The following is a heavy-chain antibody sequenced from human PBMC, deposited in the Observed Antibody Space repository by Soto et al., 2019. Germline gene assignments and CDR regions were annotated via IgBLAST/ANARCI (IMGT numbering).Heavy chain of an antibody. CDR2: ISGSGSNP. J-gene: IGHJ6*02. Sequence: GGSLRLSCAASGFTFSSYAMSWVRQAPGQGLEWVSAISGSGSNPYYADSVKGRFTISRDNSKNTLYLQMNSLRAEDTAVYYCAKCQFSFPPSKITGSTKYGMDVWGQGTTVTVSS. D-gene: IGHD1-7*01. V-gene: IGHV3-23*01. CDR1: GFTFSSYA. CDR3: AKCQFSFPPSKITGSTKYGMDV.